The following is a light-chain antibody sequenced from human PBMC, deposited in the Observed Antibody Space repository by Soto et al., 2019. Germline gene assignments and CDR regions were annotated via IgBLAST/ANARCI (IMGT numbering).Light chain of an antibody. V-gene: IGKV3-15*01. CDR1: QSVSSN. Sequence: EIVMTQSPGTLSVSPGERATLSCRASQSVSSNLAWYQQKRGQAPRLLIYGASTRASGIPARFSGSGSGTEFTLTVSSLQSEDFAVYYCQQYNNWITFGQGTRLEI. J-gene: IGKJ5*01. CDR2: GAS. CDR3: QQYNNWIT.